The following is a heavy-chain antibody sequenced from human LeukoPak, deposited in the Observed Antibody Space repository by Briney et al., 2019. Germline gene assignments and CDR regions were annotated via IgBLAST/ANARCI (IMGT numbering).Heavy chain of an antibody. V-gene: IGHV3-11*01. D-gene: IGHD2-8*01. J-gene: IGHJ6*02. Sequence: PGGSLRLSCAASGFTFSDYYMTWLRQAPGKGLEWLSYISNSGSTVFYADSVKGRFTASRDNAKRSLYLQIESLRDDDTAVYHCALGTINKDYYFGMDVWGQGTTVTVSS. CDR1: GFTFSDYY. CDR2: ISNSGSTV. CDR3: ALGTINKDYYFGMDV.